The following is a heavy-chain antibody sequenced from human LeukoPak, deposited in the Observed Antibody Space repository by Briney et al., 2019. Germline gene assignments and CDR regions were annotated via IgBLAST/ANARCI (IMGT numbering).Heavy chain of an antibody. CDR1: GFTFSSYW. J-gene: IGHJ4*02. D-gene: IGHD6-19*01. CDR3: ASQFWWAAVAGTTLDY. V-gene: IGHV3-7*05. Sequence: GGSLRLSCIASGFTFSSYWMSWVRQAPGGGLEWVANIKEDGSEKYYVDSVKGRFTISRDNAKISLYLQMNSLRAEGTAVYYCASQFWWAAVAGTTLDYWGQGTLVTVSS. CDR2: IKEDGSEK.